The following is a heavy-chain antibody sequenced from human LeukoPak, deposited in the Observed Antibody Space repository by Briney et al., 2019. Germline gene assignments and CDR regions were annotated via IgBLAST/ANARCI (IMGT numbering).Heavy chain of an antibody. CDR2: IIPIFGTA. V-gene: IGHV1-69*13. J-gene: IGHJ4*02. CDR1: GGTFSSYA. CDR3: ARATKILRCLYFDY. Sequence: GASVKVSCKASGGTFSSYAISWVRQAPGQGLEWMGGIIPIFGTANYAQKFQGRVTITADESTSTAYMELSSLRSEDTAVYYCARATKILRCLYFDYWGQGTLVTVSS. D-gene: IGHD4-17*01.